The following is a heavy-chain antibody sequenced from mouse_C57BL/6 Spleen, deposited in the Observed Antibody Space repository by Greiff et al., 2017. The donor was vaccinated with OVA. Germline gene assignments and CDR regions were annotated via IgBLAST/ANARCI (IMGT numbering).Heavy chain of an antibody. CDR2: IYPNSGGT. Sequence: QVQLQQPGAELVKPGASVKLSCKASGYTFTSYWMHWVKQRPGRGLEWIGRIYPNSGGTKYNEKFKSKATLTVDKPSSTAYMQLSSLTSEDSAVYYCAREDYGSSYRFAYWGQGTLVTVSA. D-gene: IGHD1-1*01. CDR3: AREDYGSSYRFAY. CDR1: GYTFTSYW. V-gene: IGHV1-72*01. J-gene: IGHJ3*01.